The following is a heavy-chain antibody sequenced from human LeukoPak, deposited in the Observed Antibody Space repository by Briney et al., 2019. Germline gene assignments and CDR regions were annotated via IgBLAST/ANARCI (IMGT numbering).Heavy chain of an antibody. CDR2: IRSKGYGGTT. CDR3: TSGTTRLRYYFDY. CDR1: GFTFCDYA. J-gene: IGHJ4*02. Sequence: GGSLRLSCTASGFTFCDYAMSWVRQAPGKGLEWVGFIRSKGYGGTTAYAASVKGTFSISRDDSKSIAYLQMNSMITEETAVYCCTSGTTRLRYYFDYWGQGTLVTVSS. V-gene: IGHV3-49*04. D-gene: IGHD1-7*01.